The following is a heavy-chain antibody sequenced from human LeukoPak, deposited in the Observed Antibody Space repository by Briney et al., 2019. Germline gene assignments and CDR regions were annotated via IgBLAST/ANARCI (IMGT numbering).Heavy chain of an antibody. D-gene: IGHD1-26*01. V-gene: IGHV1-69*13. CDR2: IIPIFGTA. CDR1: GGTFSIYA. CDR3: ARGVVGATYFDY. Sequence: ASVKVSCTTSGGTFSIYAISWVRQAPGQGLEWMGGIIPIFGTANYAQKFQGRVTITADESTSTAYMELSSLRSEDTAVYYCARGVVGATYFDYWGQGTLVTVSS. J-gene: IGHJ4*02.